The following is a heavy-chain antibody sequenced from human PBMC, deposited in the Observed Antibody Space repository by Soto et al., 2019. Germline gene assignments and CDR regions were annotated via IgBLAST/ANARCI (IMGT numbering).Heavy chain of an antibody. CDR1: GFTFSSYS. Sequence: EVQLLESGGGLVQPGGSLRLSCAASGFTFSSYSMNWVRQAPGKGLEWVSYISSSSSTIYYADSVKGRFTISRDNAKNSLYLQMNSLRDEDTAVYYCARTDYYDSSGYSDYWGQGTLVTVSS. J-gene: IGHJ4*02. CDR3: ARTDYYDSSGYSDY. V-gene: IGHV3-48*02. D-gene: IGHD3-22*01. CDR2: ISSSSSTI.